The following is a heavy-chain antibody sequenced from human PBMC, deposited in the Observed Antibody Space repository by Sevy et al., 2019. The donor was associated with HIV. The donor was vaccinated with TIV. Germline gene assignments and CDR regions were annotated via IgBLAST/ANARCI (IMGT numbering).Heavy chain of an antibody. J-gene: IGHJ4*02. CDR2: IISSGSTI. CDR3: ARGGDYFDY. Sequence: GGSLRLSCAASGFTFSSYEMNWVRQAPGKGLEWVSYIISSGSTIYYADSVKGRFTISRDNAKNSLYLQMNSLRAEDTAVYYCARGGDYFDYWGQGTLVTVSS. D-gene: IGHD3-16*01. V-gene: IGHV3-48*03. CDR1: GFTFSSYE.